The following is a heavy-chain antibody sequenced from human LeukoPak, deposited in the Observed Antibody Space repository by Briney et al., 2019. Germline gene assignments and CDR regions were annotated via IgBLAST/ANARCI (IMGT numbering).Heavy chain of an antibody. CDR2: IYYSGST. Sequence: PSETLSLTCTVSGGSISSYYRSWIRQPPGKGLGWVGYIYYSGSTNYNPSLKSRVTISVDTSKNQFSLKLSSVTAADTGVYYCARLGLAAAGKDYWGQGTLVTVSS. CDR3: ARLGLAAAGKDY. D-gene: IGHD6-13*01. V-gene: IGHV4-59*01. J-gene: IGHJ4*02. CDR1: GGSISSYY.